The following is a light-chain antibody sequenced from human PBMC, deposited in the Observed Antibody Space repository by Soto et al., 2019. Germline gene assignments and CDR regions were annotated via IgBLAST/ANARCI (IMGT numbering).Light chain of an antibody. V-gene: IGLV2-23*02. J-gene: IGLJ3*02. CDR2: EVN. CDR1: NSDVGGYDR. Sequence: QSALTQPASVSGSPGQSITFSCTGTNSDVGGYDRVFWYQQHPGKAPTLMIYEVNKRPSGVSNLFSGSKSGNTASLTISGLQSEDEADYYCCSSVGGPIWVFGGGTKVTVL. CDR3: CSSVGGPIWV.